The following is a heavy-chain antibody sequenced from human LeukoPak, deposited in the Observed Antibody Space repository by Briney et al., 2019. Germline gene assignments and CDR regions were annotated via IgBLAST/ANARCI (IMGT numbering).Heavy chain of an antibody. D-gene: IGHD2-2*01. J-gene: IGHJ3*02. V-gene: IGHV4-34*01. CDR2: INHSGST. Sequence: SETLSLTCAAYGVSFSGYYWSWIRQPPGKGLEWIGEINHSGSTNYNPSLKSRVTISVDTSKCQFSLKLSSVTAADTAVYYCARGDIVVVPAAVFDIWGQGTMVTVSS. CDR3: ARGDIVVVPAAVFDI. CDR1: GVSFSGYY.